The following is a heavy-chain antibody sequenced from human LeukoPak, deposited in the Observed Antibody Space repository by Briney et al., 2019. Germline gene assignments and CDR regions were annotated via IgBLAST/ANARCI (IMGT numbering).Heavy chain of an antibody. V-gene: IGHV1-18*01. Sequence: ASVKVSCKASGYTFITYGISWVRQAPGQGLEWMGWVSAYNGNTNYAQKLQGRVTMTTDTSTSTAYMELRSLRSDDTAVYHCANPPTVTSFDYWGQGTLVTVSS. CDR1: GYTFITYG. CDR3: ANPPTVTSFDY. D-gene: IGHD4-11*01. CDR2: VSAYNGNT. J-gene: IGHJ4*02.